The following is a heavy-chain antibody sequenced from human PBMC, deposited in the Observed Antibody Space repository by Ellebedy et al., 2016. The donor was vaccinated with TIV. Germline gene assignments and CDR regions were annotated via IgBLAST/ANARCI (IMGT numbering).Heavy chain of an antibody. CDR3: ARGDYYYSSGYYGQGFSY. CDR2: ISYSGST. V-gene: IGHV4-59*01. Sequence: SETLSLTCTVSGGSISSYYWSWIRQPPGKGLEWIGYISYSGSTNYNPSLKSRVTISVDTSKNQFSLELSSVTAADTAVYYCARGDYYYSSGYYGQGFSYWGQGTLVTVSS. CDR1: GGSISSYY. D-gene: IGHD3-22*01. J-gene: IGHJ4*02.